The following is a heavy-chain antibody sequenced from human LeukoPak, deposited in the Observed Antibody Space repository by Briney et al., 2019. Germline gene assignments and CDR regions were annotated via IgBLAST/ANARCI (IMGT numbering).Heavy chain of an antibody. V-gene: IGHV1-2*02. J-gene: IGHJ4*02. CDR1: GYTFTGYY. D-gene: IGHD3-10*01. CDR2: INPNSGGT. CDR3: ARVKRYYYGSGTFDY. Sequence: ASVKVSCKASGYTFTGYYMHWVRQAPGQGLEWMGWINPNSGGTNYAQKFQGRVTMTRDTSISTAYMELSRQRSDDTAVYYCARVKRYYYGSGTFDYWGQGTLVTVSS.